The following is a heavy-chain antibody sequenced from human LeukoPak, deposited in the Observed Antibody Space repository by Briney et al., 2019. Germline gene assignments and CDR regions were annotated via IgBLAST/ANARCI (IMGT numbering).Heavy chain of an antibody. Sequence: GGSLRLSCAASGFTFSDYAMSWVRRAPGQGLEWVSTMSARDGRTYYADSVKGRFTISRDNSKNTLYLQMNRLRVEDTAVCYCAKDKDNWNDGLDCWGQGTRVTVSS. CDR3: AKDKDNWNDGLDC. CDR2: MSARDGRT. CDR1: GFTFSDYA. D-gene: IGHD1-1*01. V-gene: IGHV3-23*01. J-gene: IGHJ4*02.